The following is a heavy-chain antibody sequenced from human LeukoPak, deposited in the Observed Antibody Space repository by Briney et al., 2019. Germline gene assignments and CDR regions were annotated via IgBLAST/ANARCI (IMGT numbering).Heavy chain of an antibody. CDR1: GFSFNDAW. J-gene: IGHJ3*02. V-gene: IGHV3-64*01. Sequence: PGGSLRLSCAASGFSFNDAWMSWVRQAPGKGLEYVSAISSNGGSTYYANSVKGRFTISRDNSKNTLYLQMGSLRAEDMAVYYCARGAPISIWGQGTMVTVSS. CDR3: ARGAPISI. D-gene: IGHD3-3*02. CDR2: ISSNGGST.